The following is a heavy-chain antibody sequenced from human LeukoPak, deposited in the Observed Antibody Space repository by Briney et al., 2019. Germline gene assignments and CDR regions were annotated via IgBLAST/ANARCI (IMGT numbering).Heavy chain of an antibody. CDR3: AKEKTLYYFDY. Sequence: GGSLGLSCAASGFTFSSYGMHWVRQAPGKGLEWVAVISYDGSNKYYADSVKGRFTISRDNSKNTLYLQMNSLRAEDTAVYYCAKEKTLYYFDYWGQGTLVTVSS. J-gene: IGHJ4*02. D-gene: IGHD3-16*02. V-gene: IGHV3-30*18. CDR1: GFTFSSYG. CDR2: ISYDGSNK.